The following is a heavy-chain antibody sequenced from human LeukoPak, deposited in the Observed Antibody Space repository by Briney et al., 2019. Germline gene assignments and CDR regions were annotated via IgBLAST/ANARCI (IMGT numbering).Heavy chain of an antibody. D-gene: IGHD2-2*01. CDR3: ARSVHCSSTSCYAGYYGMAV. Sequence: GGSLRLSCAASGFTFSSYSMNWVRQAPGKGLEWVSSISSSSSYIYYADSVKGRLTISRYNAKNSLYLQMNSLRAEDTAVYYCARSVHCSSTSCYAGYYGMAVCGQGSTLTVSS. CDR2: ISSSSSYI. V-gene: IGHV3-21*01. J-gene: IGHJ6*01. CDR1: GFTFSSYS.